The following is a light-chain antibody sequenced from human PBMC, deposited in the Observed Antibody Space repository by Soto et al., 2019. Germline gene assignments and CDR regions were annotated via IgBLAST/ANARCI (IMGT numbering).Light chain of an antibody. J-gene: IGKJ2*01. Sequence: EIVLTQSPATLSLSPGERATLSCRASQSVSSYLAWYQQKPGQAPRLLIYDASNRATGIPARFSGSGSGTDFTLTISSLEPEEFAVYYCQQRSNWPWTFGQGTNLEIK. V-gene: IGKV3-11*01. CDR3: QQRSNWPWT. CDR1: QSVSSY. CDR2: DAS.